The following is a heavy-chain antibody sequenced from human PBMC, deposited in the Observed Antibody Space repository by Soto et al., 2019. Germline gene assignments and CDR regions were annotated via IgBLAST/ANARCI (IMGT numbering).Heavy chain of an antibody. V-gene: IGHV3-48*02. J-gene: IGHJ4*02. D-gene: IGHD4-17*01. CDR2: ISSSSSTI. CDR3: ARDLDYGDYEPEYYFDY. CDR1: GFTFSSYS. Sequence: GGSLRLSCAASGFTFSSYSMNWVRQAPGKGLEWVSYISSSSSTIYYADSVKGRFTISRDNAKNSLYLQMNSLRDEDTAVYYCARDLDYGDYEPEYYFDYWGQGTLVTVSS.